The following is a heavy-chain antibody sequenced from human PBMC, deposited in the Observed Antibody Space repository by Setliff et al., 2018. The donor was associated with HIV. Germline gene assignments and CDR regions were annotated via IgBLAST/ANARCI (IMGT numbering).Heavy chain of an antibody. Sequence: SETLSLTCTVSGGSMTSSHYYWGWIRQSPGRGLERSGSISSSGSTTYHPSLRSRVTVSAATSKNQFSLKLTSVTAADTAVYFCARDPHYFDASGHYSWFYFDYWGQGTLVTVSS. J-gene: IGHJ4*02. V-gene: IGHV4-39*07. D-gene: IGHD3-22*01. CDR3: ARDPHYFDASGHYSWFYFDY. CDR2: ISSSGST. CDR1: GGSMTSSHYY.